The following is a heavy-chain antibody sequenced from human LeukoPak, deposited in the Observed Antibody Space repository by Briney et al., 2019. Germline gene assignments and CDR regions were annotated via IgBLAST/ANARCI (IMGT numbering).Heavy chain of an antibody. CDR1: GIIFSDSY. J-gene: IGHJ4*02. D-gene: IGHD3-10*01. Sequence: PGGSLRLSCMASGIIFSDSYMGWIRQAPRKGLEWISYISNSGSATYYADSVKGRFTISRDNAKNLVFLQMNSLRAEDTAVYFCTREDFHYASGHWAQGILVTVSS. V-gene: IGHV3-11*04. CDR2: ISNSGSAT. CDR3: TREDFHYASGH.